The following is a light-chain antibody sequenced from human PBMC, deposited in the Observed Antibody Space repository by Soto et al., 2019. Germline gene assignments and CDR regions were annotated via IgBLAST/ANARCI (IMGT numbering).Light chain of an antibody. CDR3: QQYNSYSPYT. J-gene: IGKJ2*01. Sequence: DIQMTQSPSTLSASVRDRVTITCRASQSISSSLAWYQQKPGKAPKLLIYKASSLESGVPSRFSGSGSGTESTLTISSLQPDDFATYYCQQYNSYSPYTFGQGTKLEIK. CDR1: QSISSS. CDR2: KAS. V-gene: IGKV1-5*03.